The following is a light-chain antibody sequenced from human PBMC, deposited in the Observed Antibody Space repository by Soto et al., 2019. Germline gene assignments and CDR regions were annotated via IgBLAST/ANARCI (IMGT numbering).Light chain of an antibody. CDR2: DSS. V-gene: IGKV3-11*01. CDR3: QQRYSWPLA. CDR1: QRGSGS. J-gene: IGKJ4*01. Sequence: EIVLTQSPATLSLSPGERATLSCRTSQRGSGSLAWYPQKPGQAPRLLIYDSSNRASGIPARFSGSGSGTDFTLTITSLEPEDFAVYYCQQRYSWPLAFGGGTKVEI.